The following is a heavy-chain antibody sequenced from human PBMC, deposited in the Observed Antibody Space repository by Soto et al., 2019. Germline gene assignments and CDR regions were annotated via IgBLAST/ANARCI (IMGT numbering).Heavy chain of an antibody. D-gene: IGHD3-16*01. V-gene: IGHV4-4*09. Sequence: PSETLSLTCTVSGDSVRNQYWSWIRRPPGRGLEWIGYIYRSGSTKYNPSLKSRLTISVDTSKNQFSLKLSSVTAADTAAYYCARTLDYGHMDVWGKGTTVTVSS. CDR2: IYRSGST. CDR3: ARTLDYGHMDV. CDR1: GDSVRNQY. J-gene: IGHJ6*03.